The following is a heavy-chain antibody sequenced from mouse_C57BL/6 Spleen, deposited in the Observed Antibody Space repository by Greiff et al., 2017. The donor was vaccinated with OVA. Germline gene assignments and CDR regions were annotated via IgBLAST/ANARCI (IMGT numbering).Heavy chain of an antibody. D-gene: IGHD2-1*01. CDR2: ISDGGSYT. J-gene: IGHJ3*01. CDR3: ARGYGNYQAWLAY. CDR1: GFTFSSYA. Sequence: EVKVEESGGGLVKPGGSLKLSCAASGFTFSSYAMSWVRQTPEKRLEWVATISDGGSYTYSPDNVKGRFTISRDNAKNNLYLQMGQLKSEDTARYYCARGYGNYQAWLAYWGQGTLVTVSA. V-gene: IGHV5-4*03.